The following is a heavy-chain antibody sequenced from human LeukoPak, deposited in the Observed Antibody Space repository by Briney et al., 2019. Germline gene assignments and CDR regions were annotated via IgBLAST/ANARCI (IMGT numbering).Heavy chain of an antibody. CDR3: AKVPGLALPLSDY. CDR1: GFTVSSNY. Sequence: GGSLRLSCAASGFTVSSNYMSWVRQAPGKGLEWVSVIYSGGSTYYADSVKGRFTISRDNSKNTLYLQMNSLRAEDTAVYYCAKVPGLALPLSDYWGQGTLVTVSS. CDR2: IYSGGST. D-gene: IGHD6-19*01. V-gene: IGHV3-53*01. J-gene: IGHJ4*02.